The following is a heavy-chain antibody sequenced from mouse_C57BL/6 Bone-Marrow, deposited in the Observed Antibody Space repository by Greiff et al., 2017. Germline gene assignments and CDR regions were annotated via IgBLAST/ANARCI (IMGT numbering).Heavy chain of an antibody. CDR2: INPGSGGT. D-gene: IGHD1-1*01. CDR3: ARSTGYYGSSPWFAY. V-gene: IGHV1-54*01. CDR1: GYAFTNYL. J-gene: IGHJ3*01. Sequence: QVQLQQSGAELVRPGTSVKVSCKASGYAFTNYLIEWVKQRPGQGLEWIGVINPGSGGTNYNEKFKGKATLTADKSSSTAYMQLSSLTSEDSAVYCWARSTGYYGSSPWFAYWGQGTLVTVSA.